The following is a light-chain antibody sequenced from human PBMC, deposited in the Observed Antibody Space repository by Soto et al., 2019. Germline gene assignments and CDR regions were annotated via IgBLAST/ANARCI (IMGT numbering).Light chain of an antibody. J-gene: IGKJ4*01. CDR1: QDINSC. V-gene: IGKV1-12*01. CDR2: AAS. Sequence: DIQITQFPSSVCADLGHRAPTTLPASQDINSCLAWYQQKPGKAPRFLIFAASSLQSGVPSRFSGGGSGTDFTLTISSLQPEDFATYYCQQANSFPLTFGGGTKVDIK. CDR3: QQANSFPLT.